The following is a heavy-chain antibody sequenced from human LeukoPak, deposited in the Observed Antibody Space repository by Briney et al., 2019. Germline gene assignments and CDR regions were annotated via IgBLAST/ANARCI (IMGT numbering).Heavy chain of an antibody. CDR1: GFTFSSYW. V-gene: IGHV3-7*03. CDR3: AKDSAKKYDDY. Sequence: GGSLRLSCAASGFTFSSYWMSWVRQAPGKGLEWVANIKQDGSEKYYVDSVKGRFTISRDNAKNSLYLQMNSLRAEDAAVYYCAKDSAKKYDDYWGQGTLVTVSS. J-gene: IGHJ4*02. CDR2: IKQDGSEK. D-gene: IGHD2/OR15-2a*01.